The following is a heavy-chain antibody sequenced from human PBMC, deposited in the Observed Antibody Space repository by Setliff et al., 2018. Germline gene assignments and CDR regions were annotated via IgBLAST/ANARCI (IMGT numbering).Heavy chain of an antibody. CDR3: AGTPARGTTWLSPFDY. J-gene: IGHJ4*02. CDR1: GGSFDSGTHY. Sequence: SETLSLTCTVTGGSFDSGTHYWSWIRRPAGKVPEWIGLIQGTGNTNYNPSLQSRATISIDTSKNQISLKITSVTAADTALYSCAGTPARGTTWLSPFDYWGQGIQVTVSS. V-gene: IGHV4-61*02. CDR2: IQGTGNT. D-gene: IGHD3-9*01.